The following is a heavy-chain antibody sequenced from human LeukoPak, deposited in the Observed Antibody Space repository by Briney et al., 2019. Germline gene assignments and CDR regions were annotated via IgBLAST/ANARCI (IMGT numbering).Heavy chain of an antibody. CDR3: ARASNQWLVGLDY. CDR1: GYTFTSYG. D-gene: IGHD6-19*01. J-gene: IGHJ4*02. CDR2: INTNTGNP. V-gene: IGHV7-4-1*02. Sequence: VASVKVSCKASGYTFTSYGISWVRQAPGQGLEWMGWINTNTGNPTYAQGFTGRFVFSLDTSVSTAYLQISSLKAEDTAVYYCARASNQWLVGLDYWGQGTLVTVSS.